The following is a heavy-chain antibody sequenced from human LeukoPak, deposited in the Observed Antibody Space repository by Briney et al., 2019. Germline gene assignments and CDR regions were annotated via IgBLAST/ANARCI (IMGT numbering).Heavy chain of an antibody. CDR2: IKQAGSEK. CDR3: ARPWHY. J-gene: IGHJ4*02. V-gene: IGHV3-7*01. CDR1: GLTFSRYN. D-gene: IGHD5-12*01. Sequence: GGSLRLSCAASGLTFSRYNMNWVRQAPGKGLEWVANIKQAGSEKYYVDSVKGRFTISRDNAKNSLYLQMNSLRAEDTAVYYCARPWHYWGQGTLVTVSS.